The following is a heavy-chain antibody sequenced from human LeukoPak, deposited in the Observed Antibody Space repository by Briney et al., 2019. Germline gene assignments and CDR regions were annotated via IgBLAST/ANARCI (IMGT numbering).Heavy chain of an antibody. CDR3: ARESPTSGIDS. CDR2: IYSNGKE. D-gene: IGHD2-15*01. Sequence: GGSLRLSCLASGFSVDSNYMSWVRQAPGKGLEWVSVIYSNGKEYYAESAKGRFTISRDISKNSLDLQMNGLRGDDTAVYYCARESPTSGIDSWGQGTLVIVSS. CDR1: GFSVDSNY. V-gene: IGHV3-53*01. J-gene: IGHJ5*01.